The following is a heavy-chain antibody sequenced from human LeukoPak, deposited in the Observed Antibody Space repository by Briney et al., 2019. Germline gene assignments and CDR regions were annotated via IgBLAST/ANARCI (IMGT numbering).Heavy chain of an antibody. CDR1: GDSISSSY. Sequence: PSETLSLTCTVSGDSISSSYWNWIRQPPGQGLEWIGYFYYSGSTNYNPSLKSRVTISVDTSRNQFSLKLSSVTAADTAVYYCAREGLGYCSSTSCPARNGAWFDPWGQGTLVTVSS. CDR3: AREGLGYCSSTSCPARNGAWFDP. J-gene: IGHJ5*02. V-gene: IGHV4-59*12. CDR2: FYYSGST. D-gene: IGHD2-2*01.